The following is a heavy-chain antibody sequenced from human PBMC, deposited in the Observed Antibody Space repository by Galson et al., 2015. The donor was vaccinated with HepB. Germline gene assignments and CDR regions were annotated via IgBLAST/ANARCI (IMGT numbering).Heavy chain of an antibody. CDR3: ARVSEEPQNDAFDI. D-gene: IGHD1-26*01. V-gene: IGHV3-30-3*01. CDR2: ISYDGSNK. J-gene: IGHJ3*02. CDR1: GFTFSSYA. Sequence: LRLSCAASGFTFSSYAMHWVRQAPGKGLEWVAVISYDGSNKYYADSVKGRFTISRDNSKNTLYLQMNSLRAEDTAVYYCARVSEEPQNDAFDIWGQGTMVTVSS.